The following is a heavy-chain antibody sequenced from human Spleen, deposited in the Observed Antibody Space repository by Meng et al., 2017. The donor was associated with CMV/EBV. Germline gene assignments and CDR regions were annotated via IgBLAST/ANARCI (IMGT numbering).Heavy chain of an antibody. CDR1: GFTFRSYA. CDR3: AKNSNWYGGYFDL. Sequence: CAASGFTFRSYAMSWVRQAPGKGLEWISVTDSDESSTFYADSVRGRFTISRDDPKNTLYLQMNSLRAEDTAVYYCAKNSNWYGGYFDLWGRGTLVTVSS. CDR2: TDSDESST. D-gene: IGHD6-13*01. J-gene: IGHJ2*01. V-gene: IGHV3-23*03.